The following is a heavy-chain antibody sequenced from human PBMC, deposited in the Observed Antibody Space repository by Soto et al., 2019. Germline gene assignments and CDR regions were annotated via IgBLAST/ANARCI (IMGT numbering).Heavy chain of an antibody. J-gene: IGHJ4*02. D-gene: IGHD3-3*01. CDR3: AIVGTELRFLQWLLL. Sequence: SETLSLTCAVYGGSFSGYYWSWIRQPPGKGLEWIGEINHSGSATYNPSLKSRVTLSVDTSKNHFSLNLSSVAAADTAMYYCAIVGTELRFLQWLLLWGQGTQVTVSS. V-gene: IGHV4-34*01. CDR1: GGSFSGYY. CDR2: INHSGSA.